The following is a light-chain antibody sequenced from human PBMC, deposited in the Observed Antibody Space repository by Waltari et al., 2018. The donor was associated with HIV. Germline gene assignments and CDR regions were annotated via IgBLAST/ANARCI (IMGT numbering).Light chain of an antibody. CDR3: QQYNSYTWT. CDR2: KAS. CDR1: QSINSW. V-gene: IGKV1-5*03. Sequence: DIQMTQSPSTLSASVGDRVTITCRASQSINSWLAWYQQKPRKAPKLLIYKASSLESGVPSRFSGSGSGTEFTLTISSLQPDDFATYYCQQYNSYTWTFGQGTKVEI. J-gene: IGKJ1*01.